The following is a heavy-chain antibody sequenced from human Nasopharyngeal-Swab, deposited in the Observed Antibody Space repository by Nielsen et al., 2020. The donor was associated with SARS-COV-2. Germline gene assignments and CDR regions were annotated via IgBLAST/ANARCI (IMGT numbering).Heavy chain of an antibody. D-gene: IGHD2-21*01. Sequence: VRQMPGKGLEWVANIKQDGSEKYYVDSMKGRFTISRDNAKNSLYLQMNSLRAEDTAVYYCAREMGEFDYWGQGTPVTVSS. CDR2: IKQDGSEK. CDR3: AREMGEFDY. J-gene: IGHJ4*02. V-gene: IGHV3-7*01.